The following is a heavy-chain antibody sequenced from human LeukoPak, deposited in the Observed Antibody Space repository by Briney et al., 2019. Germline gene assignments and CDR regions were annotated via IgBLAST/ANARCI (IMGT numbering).Heavy chain of an antibody. D-gene: IGHD6-25*01. CDR2: IYHSGST. CDR3: ARHEHRLSPFDY. Sequence: SETLSLTCAVSGHSISSGYYWGWIRQPPGKGLEWIGSIYHSGSTYYNPSLKSRVTISVDTSKNQFSLKLSSVTAADTAVYYCARHEHRLSPFDYRGQGTLVTVSS. CDR1: GHSISSGYY. V-gene: IGHV4-38-2*01. J-gene: IGHJ4*02.